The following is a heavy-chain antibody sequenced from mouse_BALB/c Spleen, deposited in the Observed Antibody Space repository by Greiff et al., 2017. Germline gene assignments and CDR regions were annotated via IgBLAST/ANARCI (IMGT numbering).Heavy chain of an antibody. CDR2: ISYSGST. CDR3: ARWESTFYYAMDY. D-gene: IGHD5-5*01. V-gene: IGHV3-8*02. Sequence: DVKLQESGPSLVKPSQTLSLTCSVTGDSITSGYWNWIRKFPGNKLEYMGYISYSGSTYYNPSLKSRISITRDTSKNQYYLQLNSVTTEDTATYYCARWESTFYYAMDYWGQGTSVTVSS. J-gene: IGHJ4*01. CDR1: GDSITSGY.